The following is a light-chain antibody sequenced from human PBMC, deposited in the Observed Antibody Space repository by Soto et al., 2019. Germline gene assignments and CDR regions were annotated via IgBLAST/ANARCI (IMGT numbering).Light chain of an antibody. V-gene: IGKV3-20*01. CDR3: QQYGSSPWT. CDR1: ESVASNY. CDR2: GAS. Sequence: EIVLTQSPGTLSLSPGETATLSCRASESVASNYLAWYQQKPGQAPRLLMYGASSRATGIPDRFSGSGSGTDFTLSITRLQSEDCAVYYCQQYGSSPWTSGQGTKVEIK. J-gene: IGKJ1*01.